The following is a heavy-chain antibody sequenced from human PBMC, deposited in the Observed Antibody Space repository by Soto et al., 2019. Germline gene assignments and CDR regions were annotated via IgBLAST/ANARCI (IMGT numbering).Heavy chain of an antibody. V-gene: IGHV3-23*01. J-gene: IGHJ6*02. Sequence: PGGSLRLSCAASGFTFSSYAMSWVRQAPGKGLEWVSAISGSGGSTYYADSVKGRFTISRDNSKNTLYLQMNSLRAEDTAVYYCAKGGSTSRRPYYYGMDVWGQGTTVTVSS. CDR2: ISGSGGST. D-gene: IGHD2-2*01. CDR3: AKGGSTSRRPYYYGMDV. CDR1: GFTFSSYA.